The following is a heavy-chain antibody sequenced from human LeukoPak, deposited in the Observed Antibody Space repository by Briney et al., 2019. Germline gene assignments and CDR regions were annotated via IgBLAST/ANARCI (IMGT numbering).Heavy chain of an antibody. Sequence: PGGSLRLSCAASGFTFSSYAMSWVRQAPGKGLEWVSAIRGSGGSTYYADSVKGRFTISRDNSKNTLYLQMNSLRAEDAAVYYCAKDLTMIVVVIPDWFDPWGQGTLVTVSS. V-gene: IGHV3-23*01. J-gene: IGHJ5*02. CDR1: GFTFSSYA. D-gene: IGHD3-22*01. CDR3: AKDLTMIVVVIPDWFDP. CDR2: IRGSGGST.